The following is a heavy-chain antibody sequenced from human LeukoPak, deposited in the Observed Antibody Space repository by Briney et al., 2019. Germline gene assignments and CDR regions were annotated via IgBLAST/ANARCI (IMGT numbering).Heavy chain of an antibody. CDR3: AKASSEYSSSSVY. CDR1: GFTFSSYG. D-gene: IGHD6-6*01. J-gene: IGHJ4*02. Sequence: GGSLRLSCAASGFTFSSYGMHWVRQAPGKGLEWVAVIWYDGSNKYYADSVKGRFTISRDNSKNTLYLQMNSLRAEDTAVYYCAKASSEYSSSSVYWGQGTLVTVSS. CDR2: IWYDGSNK. V-gene: IGHV3-30*02.